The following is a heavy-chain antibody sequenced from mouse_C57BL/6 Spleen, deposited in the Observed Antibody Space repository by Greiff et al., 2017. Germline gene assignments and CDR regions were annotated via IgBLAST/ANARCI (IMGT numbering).Heavy chain of an antibody. J-gene: IGHJ2*01. CDR2: IYPGGGYT. Sequence: VKLMESGAELVRPGTSVKMSCKASGYTFTNYWIGWAKQRPGHGLEWIGDIYPGGGYTNYNEKFKGKATLTADKSSSTAYMQFSSLTSEDSAIYYCARGVTTVVAYYFDYWGQGTTLTVSS. D-gene: IGHD1-1*01. CDR3: ARGVTTVVAYYFDY. CDR1: GYTFTNYW. V-gene: IGHV1-63*01.